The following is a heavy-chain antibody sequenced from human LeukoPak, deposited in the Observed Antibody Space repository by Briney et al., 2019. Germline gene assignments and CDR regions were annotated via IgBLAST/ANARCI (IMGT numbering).Heavy chain of an antibody. J-gene: IGHJ4*02. CDR1: GRSISSYY. V-gene: IGHV4-59*07. CDR3: ATQFGEKFDC. CDR2: IYYSGSN. D-gene: IGHD3-10*01. Sequence: ASDTLSLTCTFSGRSISSYYWSWLRQPPGKGLEWIGYIYYSGSNNYNPSLKRRVTISVDTSKNQFSLKLRSVAAADTAVYYCATQFGEKFDCWGQGVLVSVSS.